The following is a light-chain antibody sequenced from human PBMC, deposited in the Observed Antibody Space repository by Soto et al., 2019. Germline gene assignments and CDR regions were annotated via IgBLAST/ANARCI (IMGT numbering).Light chain of an antibody. CDR3: QQSYSTPFT. Sequence: EIVMTQSPATLSASPGERATLSCRASQSVSSDLAWYHQKPGQAPRLLIYGASTRATGIPARFSGSGSGTEFTLTISSLQSEDFATYYCQQSYSTPFTFSQGTRLEIK. J-gene: IGKJ5*01. V-gene: IGKV3-15*01. CDR1: QSVSSD. CDR2: GAS.